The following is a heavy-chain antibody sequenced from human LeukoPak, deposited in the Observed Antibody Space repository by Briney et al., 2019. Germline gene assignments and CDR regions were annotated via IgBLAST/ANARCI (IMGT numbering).Heavy chain of an antibody. J-gene: IGHJ4*02. CDR1: GFTFSSYE. Sequence: PGGSLRLSCAASGFTFSSYEMNWVRQAPGKGLEWISYISIRSSTIYYADSVKGRFTISRDDAANSLYLQMSSLRAEDTAVYYCARGGQQLTLDCWGQGTLVTVSS. CDR2: ISIRSSTI. V-gene: IGHV3-48*03. D-gene: IGHD6-13*01. CDR3: ARGGQQLTLDC.